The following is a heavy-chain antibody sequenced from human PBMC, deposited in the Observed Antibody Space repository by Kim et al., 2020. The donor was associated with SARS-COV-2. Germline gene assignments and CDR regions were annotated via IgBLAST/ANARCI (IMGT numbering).Heavy chain of an antibody. J-gene: IGHJ4*02. D-gene: IGHD3-10*01. Sequence: SVKGRFTTSRDNSKNTLYLQMNSLRAEDTAVYYCARDVAVRGVIIYYFDYWGQGTLVTVSS. CDR3: ARDVAVRGVIIYYFDY. V-gene: IGHV3-30*07.